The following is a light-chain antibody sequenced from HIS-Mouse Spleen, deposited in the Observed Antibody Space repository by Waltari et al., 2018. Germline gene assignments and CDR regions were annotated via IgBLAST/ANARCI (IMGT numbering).Light chain of an antibody. CDR2: RNN. J-gene: IGLJ2*01. CDR1: SSNIGSNY. Sequence: QSVLTQPPSASGTPGQRVTISCSGSSSNIGSNYVYWYQQLPGTAPKILIYRNNPRPSGVPDRFSGSKSGTSASLAISGLRSEDEADYYCAAWDDSLLFGGGTKLTVL. CDR3: AAWDDSLL. V-gene: IGLV1-47*01.